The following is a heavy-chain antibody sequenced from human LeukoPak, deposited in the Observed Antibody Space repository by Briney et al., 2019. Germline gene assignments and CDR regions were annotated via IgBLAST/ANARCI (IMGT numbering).Heavy chain of an antibody. CDR3: ATDPGTMIVVP. D-gene: IGHD3-22*01. J-gene: IGHJ4*02. CDR1: GYTFSSYV. Sequence: GGSLRLSCAASGYTFSSYVMTWFRQAPGKGLEWVSVISDSGDSTYYADSVKGRFTISRDNSKNTLYLQMSSLRAEDTAVYYCATDPGTMIVVPWGQGTLVTVSS. V-gene: IGHV3-23*01. CDR2: ISDSGDST.